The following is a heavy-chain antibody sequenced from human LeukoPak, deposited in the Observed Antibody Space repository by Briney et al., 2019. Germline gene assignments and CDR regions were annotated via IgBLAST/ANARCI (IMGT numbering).Heavy chain of an antibody. V-gene: IGHV3-23*01. Sequence: GGSLRLSCAASGFTFSSYAMSWVRQAPGKGLEWVSAISGSGGSTYYADSVKGRFTISRDNSKNTLYLQMNSLRAEDTAVYYCAKGSKFGELLSYDYWGQGTLVIVSS. D-gene: IGHD3-10*01. CDR3: AKGSKFGELLSYDY. CDR2: ISGSGGST. CDR1: GFTFSSYA. J-gene: IGHJ4*02.